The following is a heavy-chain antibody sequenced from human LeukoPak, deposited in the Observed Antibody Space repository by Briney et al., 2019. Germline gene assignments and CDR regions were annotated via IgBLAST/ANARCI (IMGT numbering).Heavy chain of an antibody. J-gene: IGHJ6*02. CDR1: GFTVSSNY. Sequence: GGSLRLSCAASGFTVSSNYMSWVRQAPGKGLEWVSVIYSGGSTYYADSVKGRFTISRDNSKNTLYLQMNSLRAEDTAVYYCARDAGRFNYYYGMDVWGQGTTVTVPS. CDR2: IYSGGST. CDR3: ARDAGRFNYYYGMDV. V-gene: IGHV3-66*01.